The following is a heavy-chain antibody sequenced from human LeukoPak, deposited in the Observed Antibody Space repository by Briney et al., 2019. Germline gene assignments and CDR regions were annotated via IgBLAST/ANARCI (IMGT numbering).Heavy chain of an antibody. J-gene: IGHJ4*02. CDR1: RFTTTYS. CDR3: ARGLVIVVVLYYFDY. Sequence: SETLSLTCTVSRFTTTYSWGWIRQPPGKGPEWIGNIFQSGSTYYNPSVKSRVTISRDTSKRQFFLKLSSVTAADTAVYYCARGLVIVVVLYYFDYWGQGTLVTVSS. V-gene: IGHV4-38-2*02. CDR2: IFQSGST. D-gene: IGHD3-22*01.